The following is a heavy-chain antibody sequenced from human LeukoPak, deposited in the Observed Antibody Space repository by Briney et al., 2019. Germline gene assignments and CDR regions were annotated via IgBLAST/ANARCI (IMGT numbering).Heavy chain of an antibody. Sequence: SETLSLTCTVSGASISSDYWNWIRQPPGKGLEWIGHFYHSGSTNYNPSLKSRVTISVDTSKNQFSLKLSSVTAADTAVYYCARAGNYYYSSGYYSHFDYWGQGTLVTVSS. CDR1: GASISSDY. CDR3: ARAGNYYYSSGYYSHFDY. CDR2: FYHSGST. D-gene: IGHD3-22*01. V-gene: IGHV4-59*01. J-gene: IGHJ4*02.